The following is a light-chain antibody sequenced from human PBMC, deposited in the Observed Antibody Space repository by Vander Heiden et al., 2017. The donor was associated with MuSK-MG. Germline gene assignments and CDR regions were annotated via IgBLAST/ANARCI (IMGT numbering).Light chain of an antibody. Sequence: IEMTQSPPSLSASVGDRVTITCRASQDIYTHLSWFPQKAAKAPKPLIYAASSLRSGVPPKFSGSGSGTDFSLTISSLQPEDSATYYCQQYSRYPPTFGQGTRLEMK. V-gene: IGKV1-16*02. CDR1: QDIYTH. J-gene: IGKJ5*01. CDR2: AAS. CDR3: QQYSRYPPT.